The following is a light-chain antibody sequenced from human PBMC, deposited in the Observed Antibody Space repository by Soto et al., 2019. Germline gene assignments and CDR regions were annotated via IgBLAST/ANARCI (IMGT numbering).Light chain of an antibody. CDR1: QSVSSSY. CDR2: GAS. CDR3: QQYGSSPRT. J-gene: IGKJ1*01. Sequence: EIVLTQSPGTLSLSPGESAPLSCRASQSVSSSYLAWYKQKPGQAPRLLIYGASSRATGIPARVSGRGSGTDVTLTISRLETEDFAVYYCQQYGSSPRTFGQGTKVDIK. V-gene: IGKV3-20*01.